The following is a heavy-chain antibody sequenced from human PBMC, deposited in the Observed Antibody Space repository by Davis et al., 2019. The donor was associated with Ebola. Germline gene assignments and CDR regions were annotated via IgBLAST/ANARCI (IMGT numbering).Heavy chain of an antibody. J-gene: IGHJ6*02. D-gene: IGHD2-8*01. CDR1: GYTFTSYY. V-gene: IGHV1-46*01. CDR2: INPSGGST. Sequence: ASVKVSCKASGYTFTSYYMHWVRQAPGQGLEWMGIINPSGGSTSYAQKFQGRVTMTRDTSTSTVYMELSSLRSEDTAVYYCARDPYCTNGVCRYGMDVWGQGTTVTVSS. CDR3: ARDPYCTNGVCRYGMDV.